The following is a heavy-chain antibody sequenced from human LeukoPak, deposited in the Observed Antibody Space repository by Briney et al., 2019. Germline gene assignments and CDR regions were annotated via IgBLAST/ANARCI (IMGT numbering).Heavy chain of an antibody. CDR2: ISSTGSYT. CDR1: GFTFSDFY. V-gene: IGHV3-11*05. D-gene: IGHD5-18*01. Sequence: GGSLRLSCAASGFTFSDFYMSWIRQAPGKGLECVSYISSTGSYTDYADSVKGRFTISRDNAKNSLYLQMNSLRAEDTAVYYCARDRLQYSYGYDYWGQGTLVTVSS. CDR3: ARDRLQYSYGYDY. J-gene: IGHJ4*02.